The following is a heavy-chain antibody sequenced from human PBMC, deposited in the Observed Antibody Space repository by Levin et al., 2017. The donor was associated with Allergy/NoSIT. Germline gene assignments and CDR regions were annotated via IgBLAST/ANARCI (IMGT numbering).Heavy chain of an antibody. Sequence: SETLSLTCIVSGGSISSYHWSWIRQPPGKGLEWIGYIYYRGNTNYNPSLKSRVTISVDTSKNQFSLTLNSVTAADTAVYYCARDRVVASSGTYYYYGMAVWGQGTTVTVSS. D-gene: IGHD2-15*01. CDR2: IYYRGNT. CDR3: ARDRVVASSGTYYYYGMAV. J-gene: IGHJ6*02. CDR1: GGSISSYH. V-gene: IGHV4-59*01.